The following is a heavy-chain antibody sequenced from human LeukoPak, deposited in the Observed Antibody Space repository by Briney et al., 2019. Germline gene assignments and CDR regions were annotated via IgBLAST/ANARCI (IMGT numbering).Heavy chain of an antibody. J-gene: IGHJ4*02. D-gene: IGHD5-24*01. V-gene: IGHV3-23*01. CDR2: ISGNGVDT. CDR1: AFTFSNYL. CDR3: AIQRWLQSGAINFFEY. Sequence: GGSLRLSYAASAFTFSNYLISWVRQAPGKGLEWVSAISGNGVDTYYANSVKGRFTISRDNSKNTLYLQMHSLRPDDTAVYYCAIQRWLQSGAINFFEYWGLGTLVTVSS.